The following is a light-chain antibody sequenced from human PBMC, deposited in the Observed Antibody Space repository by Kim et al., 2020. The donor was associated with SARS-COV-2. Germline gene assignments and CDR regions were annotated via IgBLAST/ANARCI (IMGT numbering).Light chain of an antibody. J-gene: IGKJ4*01. CDR3: QQSYGSPLT. Sequence: IQMTQSPSSLSTSIGDRVTITCRASQTIGSYVNWYQQKPGKAPKVLIYAASNLQSGVPSRFSGSGSGRDFTLTISSLQPEDTATYYCQQSYGSPLTFGGGTKLEI. V-gene: IGKV1-39*01. CDR1: QTIGSY. CDR2: AAS.